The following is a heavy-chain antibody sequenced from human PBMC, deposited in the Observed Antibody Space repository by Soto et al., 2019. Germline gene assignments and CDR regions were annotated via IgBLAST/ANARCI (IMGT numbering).Heavy chain of an antibody. CDR3: ARGPVDITMITRCLDP. J-gene: IGHJ5*02. CDR2: IFQSGST. D-gene: IGHD3-22*01. Sequence: SETLSLTCAVSGGSISSPFWWSWVRQPTRKGLEWLGGIFQSGSTNYNPSLKSRVTISVDKSTNQFSLKLISVTAADTAVYYCARGPVDITMITRCLDPWGQRPPVTVSS. CDR1: GGSISSPFW. V-gene: IGHV4-4*02.